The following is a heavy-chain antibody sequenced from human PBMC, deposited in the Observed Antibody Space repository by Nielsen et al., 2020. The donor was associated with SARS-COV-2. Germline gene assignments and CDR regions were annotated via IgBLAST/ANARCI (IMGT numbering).Heavy chain of an antibody. D-gene: IGHD4-17*01. V-gene: IGHV4-30-4*01. CDR3: ARATMTDADAFDI. CDR1: GGSINSGDYY. Sequence: SCTVSGGSINSGDYYWNWARQPPGKGLEWIGYIYYSGTTYYNPSHESRATISVATSKSQFSLKLRSVTAADTAVYYCARATMTDADAFDIWGQGAMVTVSS. CDR2: IYYSGTT. J-gene: IGHJ3*02.